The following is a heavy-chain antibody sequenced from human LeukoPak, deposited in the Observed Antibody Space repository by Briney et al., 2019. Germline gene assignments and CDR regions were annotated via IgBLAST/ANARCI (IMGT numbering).Heavy chain of an antibody. CDR2: IQSSGST. CDR1: GGSISNYY. Sequence: ASEALSVTCTVSGGSISNYYWSWIRQPAGKGLEWIGRIQSSGSTNYNPSLKSRVTISVDKCKNQFSLRLSSVIAADTAVYFCARDRCEGYCTSFDSWGKGTLVTVSS. V-gene: IGHV4-4*07. D-gene: IGHD2-8*01. J-gene: IGHJ5*01. CDR3: ARDRCEGYCTSFDS.